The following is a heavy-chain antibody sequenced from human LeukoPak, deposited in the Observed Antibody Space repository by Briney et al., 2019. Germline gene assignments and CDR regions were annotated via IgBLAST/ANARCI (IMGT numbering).Heavy chain of an antibody. D-gene: IGHD5-24*01. J-gene: IGHJ4*02. CDR2: IYSGGNT. V-gene: IGHV3-53*01. Sequence: GGSLRLSCAASGFTFSSNYMSWVRQAPGKGLQWVALIYSGGNTSYADSVTARFTISRDSSKNRPYRQVNSSRWEDTAVYNSARGRPSFVYRGQGTLVTV. CDR1: GFTFSSNY. CDR3: ARGRPSFVY.